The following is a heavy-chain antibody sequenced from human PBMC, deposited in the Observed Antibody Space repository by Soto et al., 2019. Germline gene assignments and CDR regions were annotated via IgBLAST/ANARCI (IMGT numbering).Heavy chain of an antibody. V-gene: IGHV4-39*01. D-gene: IGHD1-26*01. CDR1: GGAISDARFY. CDR3: ARQKWEQPKWFDP. CDR2: IFYSGTT. J-gene: IGHJ5*02. Sequence: QLQLQESGPGLVKPSETLSLTCSLSGGAISDARFYWGWIRQTPGKGLEWIGSIFYSGTTFFNPALQSRVTISVDTSENQVSLKLSSVTAADTALYFCARQKWEQPKWFDPWGQGTLVTLTS.